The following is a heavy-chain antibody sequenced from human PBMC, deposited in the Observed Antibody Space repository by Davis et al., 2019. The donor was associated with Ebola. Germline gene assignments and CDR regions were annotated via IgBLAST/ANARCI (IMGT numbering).Heavy chain of an antibody. J-gene: IGHJ4*02. CDR3: AREGTTIVVEPFDY. D-gene: IGHD2-15*01. Sequence: GESLKISCAASGFTFSTYSMSWVRQAPGKGLEWVSLISWDGGSTYYADSVKGRFTISRDNSKNTLYLQMNSLRAEDTAVYYCAREGTTIVVEPFDYWGQGTLVTVSS. CDR2: ISWDGGST. V-gene: IGHV3-NL1*01. CDR1: GFTFSTYS.